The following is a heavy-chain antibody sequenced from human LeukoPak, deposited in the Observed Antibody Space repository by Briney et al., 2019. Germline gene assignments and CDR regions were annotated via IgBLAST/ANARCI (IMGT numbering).Heavy chain of an antibody. V-gene: IGHV4-38-2*02. Sequence: NPSETLSLTCIVSGYSITSGYHWGWIRQTPGKGLEWIGTMYNSGNINYNPSLKSRVTVSVDTSKNQFSLKLDSVTAADTAVFYCARLLASVSSSDVWGQGILVTVSS. D-gene: IGHD5/OR15-5a*01. CDR1: GYSITSGYH. CDR2: MYNSGNI. J-gene: IGHJ4*02. CDR3: ARLLASVSSSDV.